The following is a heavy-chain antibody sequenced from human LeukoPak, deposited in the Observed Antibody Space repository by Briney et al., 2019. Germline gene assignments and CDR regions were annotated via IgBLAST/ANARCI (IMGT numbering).Heavy chain of an antibody. CDR1: GYTFTGYY. Sequence: PMASVKVSCKASGYTFTGYYMHWVRQAPGQGLEWMGWINPNSGGTNYAQKFQGRVTMTRDTSISTAYMELSRLRSDDTAVYYCARDRWGGEQQLGYFDYWGQGTLVTVSS. D-gene: IGHD6-13*01. CDR2: INPNSGGT. V-gene: IGHV1-2*02. J-gene: IGHJ4*02. CDR3: ARDRWGGEQQLGYFDY.